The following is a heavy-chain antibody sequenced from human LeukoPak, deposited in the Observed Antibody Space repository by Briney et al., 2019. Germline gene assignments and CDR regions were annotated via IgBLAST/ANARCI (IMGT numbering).Heavy chain of an antibody. J-gene: IGHJ4*02. V-gene: IGHV3-23*01. D-gene: IGHD3-3*01. CDR1: GFTFSSSA. CDR2: ISARGIST. CDR3: AKSFDFSNGHSPILTPFDS. Sequence: TGGSLRLSCAASGFTFSSSAMSWVRQAPGKGLEWVSSISARGISTYYADSVKGRFTISRDNSKNTFYLQMNSLRGDDIGVYYCAKSFDFSNGHSPILTPFDSWGQGTLVSVSS.